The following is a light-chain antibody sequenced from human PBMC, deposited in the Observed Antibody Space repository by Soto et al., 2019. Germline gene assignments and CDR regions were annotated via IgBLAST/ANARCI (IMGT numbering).Light chain of an antibody. Sequence: EIVLTQSPATLALSPGERATLSCRASQSVSRSLAWYQQKPGQAPRLLIYDASNRATGIPARFSGSGSGTDFTLTISRLEPEDFAVYYCQQRGNLWTFGQGTKVEIK. CDR1: QSVSRS. J-gene: IGKJ1*01. V-gene: IGKV3-11*01. CDR2: DAS. CDR3: QQRGNLWT.